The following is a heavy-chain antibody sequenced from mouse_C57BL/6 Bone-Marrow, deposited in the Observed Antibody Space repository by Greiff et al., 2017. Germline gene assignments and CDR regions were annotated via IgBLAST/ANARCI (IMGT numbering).Heavy chain of an antibody. Sequence: QVQLQQPGPELVKPGASVKLSCKASGYTFTSYWINWVKQRPGQGLEWIGDIYPTSGRANYNEKFKSKAILTVDTSSITAYMQLRSLSSEDSAVFYCASSGPLDRCFDFWGQGTTLTVSS. V-gene: IGHV1-55*01. CDR2: IYPTSGRA. CDR1: GYTFTSYW. J-gene: IGHJ2*01. D-gene: IGHD3-1*01. CDR3: ASSGPLDRCFDF.